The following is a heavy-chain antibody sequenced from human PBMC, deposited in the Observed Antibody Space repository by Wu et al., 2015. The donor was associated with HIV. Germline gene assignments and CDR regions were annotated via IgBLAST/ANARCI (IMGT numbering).Heavy chain of an antibody. CDR1: GYTFSDYY. Sequence: VQSGPEAKRPGASVKVSCKASGYTFSDYYLHWVRQAPGQGLEWMGWINPNSGGTNYAQKFQGRVTMTRDTSISTAYMELSRLRSDDTAVYYCARDMGHEGRQWLVQPGAFDIWGQGTMVTVSS. D-gene: IGHD6-19*01. J-gene: IGHJ3*02. CDR2: INPNSGGT. V-gene: IGHV1-2*02. CDR3: ARDMGHEGRQWLVQPGAFDI.